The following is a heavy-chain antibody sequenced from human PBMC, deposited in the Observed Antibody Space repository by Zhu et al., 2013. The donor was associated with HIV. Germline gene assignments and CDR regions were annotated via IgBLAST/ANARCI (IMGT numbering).Heavy chain of an antibody. D-gene: IGHD1-26*01. CDR1: GYTFTSYG. CDR2: ISSYNANT. V-gene: IGHV1-18*01. CDR3: ARSIVGTKSVSDY. Sequence: QVQLVQSGAEVKKPGASVKVSCKASGYTFTSYGISWVRQAPGQGLEWMGWISSYNANTNYLQSLQGRLTMTTDTSTSTAYMELRSLRSDDTAVYFCARSIVGTKSVSDYWGQGTLVTVSS. J-gene: IGHJ4*02.